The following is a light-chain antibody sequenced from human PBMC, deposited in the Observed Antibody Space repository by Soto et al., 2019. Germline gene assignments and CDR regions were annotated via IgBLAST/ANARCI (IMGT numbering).Light chain of an antibody. CDR2: GAS. J-gene: IGKJ1*01. CDR1: QSVSSN. CDR3: QQYDSSPTT. V-gene: IGKV3-20*01. Sequence: EIVMTQSPATLSVSPGERATLSCRASQSVSSNLAWYQQRPGQPPRLLIYGASSRATGIPDRFSGSGSGTVFTLTISRLEPEDFAVYFCQQYDSSPTTFGQGTKVDIK.